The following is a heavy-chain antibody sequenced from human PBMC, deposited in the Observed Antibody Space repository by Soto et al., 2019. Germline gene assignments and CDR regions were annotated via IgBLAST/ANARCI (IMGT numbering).Heavy chain of an antibody. CDR3: TSARGSSWYFDY. J-gene: IGHJ4*02. Sequence: PGGSLRLSCAASGFTFRSYSMNWVRQAPGKGLEWVTSISGSGSSIYYADSVKGRFTISRDNAKSSLYLQMNSLRAEHTAVYYCTSARGSSWYFDYWGQGALVTVSS. CDR1: GFTFRSYS. V-gene: IGHV3-21*01. D-gene: IGHD6-13*01. CDR2: ISGSGSSI.